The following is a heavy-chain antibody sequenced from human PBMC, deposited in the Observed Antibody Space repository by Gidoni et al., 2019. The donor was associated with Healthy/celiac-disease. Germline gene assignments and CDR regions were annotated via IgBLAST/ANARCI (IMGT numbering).Heavy chain of an antibody. V-gene: IGHV3-48*03. CDR1: GFTFSSYE. D-gene: IGHD3-3*01. CDR3: ARGLRFLEWSAYNWFDP. J-gene: IGHJ5*02. CDR2: ISSSGSTI. Sequence: EVQLVESGGGLVQPGGSLRLSCAASGFTFSSYEMNWVRQAPGKGLEWVSYISSSGSTIYYADSVKGRFTISRDNAKNSLYLQMNSLRAEDTAVYYCARGLRFLEWSAYNWFDPWGQGTLVTVSS.